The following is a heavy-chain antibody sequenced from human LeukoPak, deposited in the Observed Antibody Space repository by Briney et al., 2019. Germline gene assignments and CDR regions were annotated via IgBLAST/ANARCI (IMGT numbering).Heavy chain of an antibody. CDR3: ARDSRPYYTGSGSYYKIGRFDY. CDR2: INPSGGST. J-gene: IGHJ4*02. D-gene: IGHD3-10*01. Sequence: ASVKVSCKASGYTFTSYYMHWVRQAPGQWLEWMGIINPSGGSTSYAQKFQGRVTITADEDTSTVYMELSSLRSEDTALYYCARDSRPYYTGSGSYYKIGRFDYWGQGTGVTVSS. CDR1: GYTFTSYY. V-gene: IGHV1-46*01.